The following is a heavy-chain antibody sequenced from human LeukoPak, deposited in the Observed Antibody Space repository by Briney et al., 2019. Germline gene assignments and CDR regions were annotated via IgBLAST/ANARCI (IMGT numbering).Heavy chain of an antibody. J-gene: IGHJ4*02. V-gene: IGHV3-48*04. Sequence: GGSLRLSCAASGFTFSSYSMNWVRQAPGKGLEWVSYISSSSSTIYYADSVKGRFTISRDNAKNSLYLQMNSLRAEDTALYYCAPIAAAGSVDYWGQGTLVTVSS. CDR2: ISSSSSTI. CDR3: APIAAAGSVDY. CDR1: GFTFSSYS. D-gene: IGHD6-13*01.